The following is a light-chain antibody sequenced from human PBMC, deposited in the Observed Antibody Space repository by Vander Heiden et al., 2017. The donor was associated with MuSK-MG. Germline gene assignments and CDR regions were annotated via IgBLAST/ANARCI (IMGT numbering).Light chain of an antibody. CDR2: DAP. V-gene: IGKV3D-15*01. Sequence: EVGLTQSRATLSVSPGERATLSCRASQSVVSNLAWYQQRPGQAPRLLIFDAPTRPTGIPIRFSGSGSGTEFTLTISRVQSEDFAVYYCQQANNWPSTFGLGSPMDIK. CDR1: QSVVSN. J-gene: IGKJ5*01. CDR3: QQANNWPST.